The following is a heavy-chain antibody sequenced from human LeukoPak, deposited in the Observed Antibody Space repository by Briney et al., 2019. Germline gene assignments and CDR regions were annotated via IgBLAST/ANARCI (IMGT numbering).Heavy chain of an antibody. Sequence: GGSLRLSCAASGFTFSDYYMSWIRQAPGKGLEWVSYISSSGSTIYYADSVKGRFTISRDNAKNSLYLQMNSLRAEDTALYYCAKDGYTEWLGLYYFDYWGQGTLVTVSS. D-gene: IGHD6-19*01. V-gene: IGHV3-11*01. CDR1: GFTFSDYY. J-gene: IGHJ4*02. CDR3: AKDGYTEWLGLYYFDY. CDR2: ISSSGSTI.